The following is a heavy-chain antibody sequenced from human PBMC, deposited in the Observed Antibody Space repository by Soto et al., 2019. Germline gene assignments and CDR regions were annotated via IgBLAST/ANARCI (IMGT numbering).Heavy chain of an antibody. CDR3: VRANWNRFDP. CDR1: GCSISRGGYF. CDR2: IHHIGTT. J-gene: IGHJ5*02. D-gene: IGHD1-1*01. V-gene: IGHV4-30-2*06. Sequence: QLQLQESGAGLLKPSETLSLTCAVSGCSISRGGYFCTWVRQSPVKGLEWLGNIHHIGTTSYNPSLKSRVTLSIDTTKNRVSLNLTSVTAADTAVYYCVRANWNRFDPWGQGTLVTVSS.